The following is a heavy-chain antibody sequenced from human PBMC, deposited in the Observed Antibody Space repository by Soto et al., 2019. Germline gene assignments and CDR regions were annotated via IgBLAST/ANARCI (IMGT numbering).Heavy chain of an antibody. V-gene: IGHV3-21*01. CDR3: ARDYDILTGYYLGDYYYYGMDV. J-gene: IGHJ6*02. CDR1: GFTFSSYS. Sequence: VQLVESGGGVVQPGRSLRLSCAASGFTFSSYSINWVRQAPGKGLEWVSSISSSSSYIYYADSVKGRFTISRDNAKNSLYLQMNSLRAEDTAVYYCARDYDILTGYYLGDYYYYGMDVWGQGTTVTVSS. CDR2: ISSSSSYI. D-gene: IGHD3-9*01.